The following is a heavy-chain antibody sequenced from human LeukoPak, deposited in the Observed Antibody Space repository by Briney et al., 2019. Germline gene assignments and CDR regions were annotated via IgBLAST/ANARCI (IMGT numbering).Heavy chain of an antibody. V-gene: IGHV4-59*01. J-gene: IGHJ3*01. D-gene: IGHD3-22*01. CDR2: IYYSGST. CDR1: GGSISSYY. CDR3: ARGTYYYDSSGHGT. Sequence: PSQTLSLTCTVSGGSISSYYWSWIRQPPGKGLEWIGYIYYSGSTNYNPSLKSRVTISVDTSKTQFSLKLISVTAADTAVYYCARGTYYYDSSGHGTWGQGTMVTVSS.